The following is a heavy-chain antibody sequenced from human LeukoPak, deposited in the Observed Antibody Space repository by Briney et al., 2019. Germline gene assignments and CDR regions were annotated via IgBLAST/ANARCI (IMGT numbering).Heavy chain of an antibody. CDR2: ISYDGSNK. J-gene: IGHJ4*02. Sequence: GGSLRLSCAASGFTFSSYAMLWVRQAPGKGLEWVAVISYDGSNKYYADSVKGRFTISRDNSKNTLYLQMNSLRAEDTAMYYCARPYSSGWYGDFDYWGQGTLVTVSS. V-gene: IGHV3-30-3*01. CDR3: ARPYSSGWYGDFDY. D-gene: IGHD6-19*01. CDR1: GFTFSSYA.